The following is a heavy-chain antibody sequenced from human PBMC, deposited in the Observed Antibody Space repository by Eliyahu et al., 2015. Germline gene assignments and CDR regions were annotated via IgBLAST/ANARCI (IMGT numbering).Heavy chain of an antibody. CDR2: INHSGST. V-gene: IGHV4-34*01. D-gene: IGHD6-19*01. J-gene: IGHJ4*02. CDR1: GGSFSGYY. Sequence: QVQLQQWGAGLLKPSETLSLTCAVYGGSFSGYYWSWIRQPPGKGLEWIGEINHSGSTNYNPSLKSRVTISVDTSKNQFSLKLSSVTAADTAVYYCARAGIAVRVYYFDYWGQGTLVTVSS. CDR3: ARAGIAVRVYYFDY.